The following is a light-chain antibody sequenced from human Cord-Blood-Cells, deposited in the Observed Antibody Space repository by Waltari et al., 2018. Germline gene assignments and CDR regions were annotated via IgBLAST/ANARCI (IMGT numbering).Light chain of an antibody. Sequence: QSALTQPASVSGSPGQSITISCTGTSSDVGSYNLVSWSQQHPGKAPKLMIYEGSKRPSGVSNRFAGSKSGNTASLTISVRQAEDEADYYCCSYAGSSTFVFGGGTKLTVL. CDR1: SSDVGSYNL. CDR3: CSYAGSSTFV. J-gene: IGLJ2*01. CDR2: EGS. V-gene: IGLV2-23*03.